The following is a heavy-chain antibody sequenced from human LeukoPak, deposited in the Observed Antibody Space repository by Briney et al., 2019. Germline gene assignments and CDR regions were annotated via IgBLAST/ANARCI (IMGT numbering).Heavy chain of an antibody. Sequence: GGSLRLSCAASGFTFSSHWMHWVRQAPGKGLVWVSRIYSDGSSTTYADSVKGRFTISRDNAKNTLYLQMNSLRAEDTAVYYCTRDGGPTVTADWYFDLWGRSTLVTVSS. V-gene: IGHV3-74*01. CDR3: TRDGGPTVTADWYFDL. CDR1: GFTFSSHW. CDR2: IYSDGSST. D-gene: IGHD4-17*01. J-gene: IGHJ2*01.